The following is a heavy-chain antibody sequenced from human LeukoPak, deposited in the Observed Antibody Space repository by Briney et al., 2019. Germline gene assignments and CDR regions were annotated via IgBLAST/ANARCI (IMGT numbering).Heavy chain of an antibody. V-gene: IGHV3-30*02. Sequence: GGSLRLPCAASGFSFSNYGMHWVRQAPGKGLEWVAFIRYDESEKYYADSVKGRFTISRDNSKNTMYLQMNSLRAEDTAIYYCARDATQYLRYGYFDYWGPGILVTVSS. CDR3: ARDATQYLRYGYFDY. CDR2: IRYDESEK. J-gene: IGHJ4*02. CDR1: GFSFSNYG. D-gene: IGHD3-9*01.